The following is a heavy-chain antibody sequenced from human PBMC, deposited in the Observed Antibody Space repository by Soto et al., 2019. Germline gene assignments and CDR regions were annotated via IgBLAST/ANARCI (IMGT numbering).Heavy chain of an antibody. CDR2: MNPNSGNT. CDR1: GYTFTTYD. Sequence: RASVKVSCKASGYTFTTYDINWVRQATGQGLEWMGWMNPNSGNTGYAQKFQGRVTMTSNTSISTAYMELSSLRSEDTAVYYCARGQRGGYYYYYYYMDVWGKGTTVTVSS. D-gene: IGHD5-12*01. J-gene: IGHJ6*03. V-gene: IGHV1-8*01. CDR3: ARGQRGGYYYYYYYMDV.